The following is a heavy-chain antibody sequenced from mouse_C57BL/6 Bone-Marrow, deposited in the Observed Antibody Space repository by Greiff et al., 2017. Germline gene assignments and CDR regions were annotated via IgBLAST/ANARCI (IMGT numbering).Heavy chain of an antibody. V-gene: IGHV5-4*01. CDR1: GFTFSSYA. CDR3: AREPGVAY. J-gene: IGHJ3*01. D-gene: IGHD3-1*01. Sequence: DVKLVESGGGLVKPGGSLKLSCAASGFTFSSYAMSWVRQTPEKRLEWVATISDGGSYTYYPDNVKGRFTISRDNAKNNLYLQMSHLKSEDTAMYYCAREPGVAYWGQGTLVTVSA. CDR2: ISDGGSYT.